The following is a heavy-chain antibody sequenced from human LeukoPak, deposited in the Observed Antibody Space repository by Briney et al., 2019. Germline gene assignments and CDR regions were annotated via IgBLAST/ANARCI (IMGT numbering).Heavy chain of an antibody. CDR3: AKDTDYYDSSGLDY. J-gene: IGHJ4*02. CDR2: ISGSGGST. D-gene: IGHD3-22*01. CDR1: GFTFSSYA. V-gene: IGHV3-23*01. Sequence: GGSLRLSCAASGFTFSSYAMSWVRQAPGKGLEWVSAISGSGGSTYYADSVKGRFTISRDNSKNTLYLQMSSLRAEDTAVYYCAKDTDYYDSSGLDYWGQGTLVTVSS.